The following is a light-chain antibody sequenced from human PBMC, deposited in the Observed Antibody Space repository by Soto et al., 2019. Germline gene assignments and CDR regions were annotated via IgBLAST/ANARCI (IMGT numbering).Light chain of an antibody. V-gene: IGKV3-11*01. J-gene: IGKJ4*01. CDR1: QSVSSY. CDR3: QRYNNWPLT. Sequence: EIVLTQSPATLSLSPGERATLSCRASQSVSSYLAWYQQKPGQAPRLLIYDASNRATGIPARFSGSGSGTDFTLTINSLQSEDFAVYYCQRYNNWPLTFGGGTKVDIK. CDR2: DAS.